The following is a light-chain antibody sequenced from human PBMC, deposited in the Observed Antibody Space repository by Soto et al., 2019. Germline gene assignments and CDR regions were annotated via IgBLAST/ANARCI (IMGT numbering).Light chain of an antibody. CDR1: QSVLYNSNNKNH. Sequence: DFVMTQAPDSLAVSLGERATINCKSSQSVLYNSNNKNHLGWFQQKPGHPPKLLIYGASFRPSGVPDRFSGSGSGTDFTLTISSLQAEDVEVYYCQQYYSIPFTFGQGTKLEI. J-gene: IGKJ2*01. CDR3: QQYYSIPFT. V-gene: IGKV4-1*01. CDR2: GAS.